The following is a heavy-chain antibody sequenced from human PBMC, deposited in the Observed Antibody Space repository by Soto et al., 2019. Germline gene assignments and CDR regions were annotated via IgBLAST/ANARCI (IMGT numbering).Heavy chain of an antibody. CDR3: AKDGRAPIVGAILGYYGMDV. D-gene: IGHD1-26*01. CDR1: GFTFSSYA. V-gene: IGHV3-23*01. CDR2: ISGSGGST. J-gene: IGHJ6*02. Sequence: HPGGSLRLSCAASGFTFSSYAMSWVRQAPGKGLEWVSAISGSGGSTYYADSVKGRFTISRDNSKNTLYLQMNSLRAEDTALYYYAKDGRAPIVGAILGYYGMDVWGQGTTVTVSS.